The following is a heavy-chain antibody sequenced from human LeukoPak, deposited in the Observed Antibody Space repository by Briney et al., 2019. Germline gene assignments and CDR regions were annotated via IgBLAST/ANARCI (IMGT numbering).Heavy chain of an antibody. CDR1: GFIFNSYS. CDR3: ARGFGVVIIRGYYFDY. D-gene: IGHD3-3*01. J-gene: IGHJ4*02. Sequence: GGSLRLSCAASGFIFNSYSMNWVRQAPGKGLEWVSYISSSSNTIYYADSVKGRFTISRDNAKNSLYLQMNSLRAEDTAVYFCARGFGVVIIRGYYFDYWGQGSLVTVSS. V-gene: IGHV3-48*01. CDR2: ISSSSNTI.